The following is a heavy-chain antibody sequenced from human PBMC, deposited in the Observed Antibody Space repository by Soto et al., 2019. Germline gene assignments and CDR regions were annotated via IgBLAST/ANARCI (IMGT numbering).Heavy chain of an antibody. J-gene: IGHJ4*02. V-gene: IGHV1-8*01. CDR2: MNPNNGNT. CDR1: GYTFTSYD. D-gene: IGHD3-22*01. Sequence: ASVKVSCKASGYTFTSYDINWVRQATGQGLEWMGWMNPNNGNTNYAQKFQGRVTITRDTSASTAYMELSSLRSEDTAVYYCAIAYYYDISVYYPFDCWGQGTLVTVSS. CDR3: AIAYYYDISVYYPFDC.